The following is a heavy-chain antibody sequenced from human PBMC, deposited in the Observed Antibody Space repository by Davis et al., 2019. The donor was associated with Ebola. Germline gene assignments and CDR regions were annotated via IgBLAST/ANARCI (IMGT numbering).Heavy chain of an antibody. D-gene: IGHD5-12*01. V-gene: IGHV3-49*04. J-gene: IGHJ4*02. CDR3: TTGWIFDY. CDR2: IRSKAYGGTT. Sequence: GESLKISCTASGFTFGDYAMSWVRQAPGKGLEWVGFIRSKAYGGTTEYAASVKGRFTISRDDSKNTLYLQMNSLKTEDTAVYYCTTGWIFDYWGQGTLVTVSS. CDR1: GFTFGDYA.